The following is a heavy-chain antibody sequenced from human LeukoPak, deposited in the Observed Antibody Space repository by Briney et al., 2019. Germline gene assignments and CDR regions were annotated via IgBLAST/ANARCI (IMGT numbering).Heavy chain of an antibody. CDR2: ISGSGGST. V-gene: IGHV3-23*01. CDR1: GFTFSSYA. D-gene: IGHD2-21*02. J-gene: IGHJ4*02. Sequence: GGSLRLSCAVSGFTFSSYAMSWVRQAPGKGLEWVSAISGSGGSTYYADSVKGRFTISRDNSKNTLYLQMNSLRAEDTAVYYCAKGSTFVVVTAIGLDYWGQGTLVTVSS. CDR3: AKGSTFVVVTAIGLDY.